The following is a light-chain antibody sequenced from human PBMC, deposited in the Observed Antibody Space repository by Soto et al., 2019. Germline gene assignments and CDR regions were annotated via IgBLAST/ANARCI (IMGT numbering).Light chain of an antibody. CDR2: GAS. V-gene: IGKV3-20*01. Sequence: LLLTQSPDTLSFSPGKRPTLPCRPAQRVGTRLAWYQHKTGQAPSLLISGASSRGTAIPDRFTGSGSETSFTLTISRLEPEDFALYYCQHYQSGHPITFGQGTRLEIK. CDR1: QRVGTR. J-gene: IGKJ5*01. CDR3: QHYQSGHPIT.